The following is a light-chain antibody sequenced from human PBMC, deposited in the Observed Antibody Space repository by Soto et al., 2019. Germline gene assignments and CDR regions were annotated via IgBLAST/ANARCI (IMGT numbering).Light chain of an antibody. CDR1: QSISSS. J-gene: IGKJ2*01. CDR3: HQYNRFPYT. CDR2: WAS. V-gene: IGKV1-5*03. Sequence: DIQMTQSPSTLSASVGDRVIIACRASQSISSSLAWYQQKPGKAPNLLIYWASSLESGVPSRFSGSGSGTEFTLTMSSLQPDDFATYYCHQYNRFPYTFGQGTKLEIK.